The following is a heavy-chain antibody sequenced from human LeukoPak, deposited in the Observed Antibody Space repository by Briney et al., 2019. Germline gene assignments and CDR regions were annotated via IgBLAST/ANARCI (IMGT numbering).Heavy chain of an antibody. D-gene: IGHD3-22*01. Sequence: QPGGSLRLSCAASGSTFSAYWMHWVRQVPGKGLVWVSRINNDGTATFFADSVKGRFTISRDNAKNTLYLQMNSLRAEDTAVYYCARETYYYDSSGIDYWGQGTLVTVSS. V-gene: IGHV3-74*01. CDR1: GSTFSAYW. CDR3: ARETYYYDSSGIDY. CDR2: INNDGTAT. J-gene: IGHJ4*02.